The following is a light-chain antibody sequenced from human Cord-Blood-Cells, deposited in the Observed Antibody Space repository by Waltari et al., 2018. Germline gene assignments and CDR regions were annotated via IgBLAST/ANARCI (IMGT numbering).Light chain of an antibody. Sequence: QSALTQPRAVSGVPGQSATIPGTGPISYVGGSNDVSWYQQHPCKAPKLMLYDVSKRPSGVPDRFSGSKSGNTASLTISGLQAEDEADYYCCSYAGSYTLVFGGGTKLTVL. V-gene: IGLV2-11*01. J-gene: IGLJ3*02. CDR2: DVS. CDR3: CSYAGSYTLV. CDR1: ISYVGGSND.